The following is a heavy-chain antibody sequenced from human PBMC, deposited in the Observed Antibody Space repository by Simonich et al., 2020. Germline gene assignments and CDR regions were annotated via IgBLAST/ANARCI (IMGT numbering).Heavy chain of an antibody. V-gene: IGHV1-2*06. CDR2: HKPDRGGT. J-gene: IGHJ6*02. D-gene: IGHD6-6*01. CDR3: ATGIAARYYYYGMDV. CDR1: GYTFTGYY. Sequence: QVQLVQSGAEVKKPGASVKVSCKASGYTFTGYYMHWVRQAPGKGLGGVGPHKPDRGGTNYAEKCQGRVTMTRDTSISTAYMELSRLRSEDTAVYYCATGIAARYYYYGMDVWGQGTTVTVSS.